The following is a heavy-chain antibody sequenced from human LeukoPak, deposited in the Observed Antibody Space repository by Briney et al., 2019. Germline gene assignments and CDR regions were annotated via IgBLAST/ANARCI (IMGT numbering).Heavy chain of an antibody. CDR2: IDPSGSYT. V-gene: IGHV5-10-1*01. J-gene: IGHJ5*02. CDR1: GNSFDSYW. CDR3: ALTREDWFDP. Sequence: GESLKISCKGSGNSFDSYWISWVRQMPGKGLEWMGRIDPSGSYTNYSPSFQGHVTISADKSISTAYLQWSSLKASDTAMYYCALTREDWFDPWGQGTLVTVSS. D-gene: IGHD3-3*01.